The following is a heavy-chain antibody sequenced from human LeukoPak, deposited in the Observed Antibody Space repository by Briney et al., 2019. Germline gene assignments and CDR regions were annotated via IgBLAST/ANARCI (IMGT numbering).Heavy chain of an antibody. J-gene: IGHJ4*02. CDR2: ISAYNGNT. V-gene: IGHV1-18*01. CDR1: GYTFTGYG. CDR3: ARVKGSGSYYFDY. Sequence: ASVKVSSKASGYTFTGYGISWVRQAPGQGLEWMGWISAYNGNTNYAKQLQGRVTMTTDTSTSTAYLELRSLRSDDTAVYYCARVKGSGSYYFDYWGQGTLVTVSS. D-gene: IGHD3-10*01.